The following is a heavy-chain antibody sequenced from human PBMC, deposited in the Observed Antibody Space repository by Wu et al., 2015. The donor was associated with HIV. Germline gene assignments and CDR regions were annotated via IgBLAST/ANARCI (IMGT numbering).Heavy chain of an antibody. J-gene: IGHJ3*02. V-gene: IGHV1-69*01. CDR2: IIPFFGIA. CDR3: ATTNRDQLLSHGRTTGGLLAFDI. D-gene: IGHD2-2*01. CDR1: GGTVQQEC. Sequence: GSSVKVSCKGSGGTVQQECYQLGATGPGQGLEWMGGIIPFFGIANYAQNFQGRVTITVDDSTSTAYMQLNSLRSEDTAVFYCATTNRDQLLSHGRTTGGLLAFDIWGQGTVVTVSS.